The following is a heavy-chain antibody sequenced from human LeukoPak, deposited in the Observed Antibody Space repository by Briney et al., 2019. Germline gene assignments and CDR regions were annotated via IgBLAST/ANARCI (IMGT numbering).Heavy chain of an antibody. CDR3: ARDYYDRNDAFDI. Sequence: SETLSLTCTVSGGSISSYCWSWIRQPPGKGLEWIGYIYYSGSTNYNPSLKSRVTISVDTSKNQFSLKLSSVTAADTAVYYCARDYYDRNDAFDIWGQGTMVTVSS. D-gene: IGHD3-22*01. CDR1: GGSISSYC. CDR2: IYYSGST. V-gene: IGHV4-59*01. J-gene: IGHJ3*02.